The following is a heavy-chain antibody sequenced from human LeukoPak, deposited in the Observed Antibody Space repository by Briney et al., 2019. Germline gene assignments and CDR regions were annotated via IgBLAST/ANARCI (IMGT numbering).Heavy chain of an antibody. J-gene: IGHJ5*02. D-gene: IGHD3-3*02. CDR1: GFSFSSYE. V-gene: IGHV3-48*03. CDR3: ARQHSQVFDP. Sequence: GGSLRLSCAASGFSFSSYEMNWVRQAPGEGLEWVSYISNRDYTTDYADSVKGRFTISRDNAKNSLYLQMNSLRAEDTAVYFCARQHSQVFDPWGQGTLVTVSS. CDR2: ISNRDYTT.